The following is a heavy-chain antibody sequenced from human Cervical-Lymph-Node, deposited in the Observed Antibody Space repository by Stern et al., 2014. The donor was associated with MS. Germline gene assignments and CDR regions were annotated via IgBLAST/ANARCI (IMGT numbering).Heavy chain of an antibody. Sequence: VQLVESGGGVVQPGGSLRLSCTASGVTFIENAMNWVRQAPGKGLEWVALLSHDGRDDYYRYSVEGRFTISRNKSKNMVFLQMNSLRDEDTAVYYCARDRATVTMDVWGQGTTVTVSS. CDR1: GVTFIENA. CDR2: LSHDGRDD. J-gene: IGHJ6*02. CDR3: ARDRATVTMDV. V-gene: IGHV3-30*04. D-gene: IGHD4-17*01.